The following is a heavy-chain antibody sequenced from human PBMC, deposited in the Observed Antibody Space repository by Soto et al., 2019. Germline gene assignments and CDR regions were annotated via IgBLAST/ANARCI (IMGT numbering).Heavy chain of an antibody. D-gene: IGHD6-13*01. CDR3: ANEGIAAAGPPYYFDY. CDR1: RFTISVHA. V-gene: IGHV3-30*18. J-gene: IGHJ4*02. CDR2: ISYDGSDK. Sequence: GGSLRLSCAASRFTISVHAMHWVRQAPGKGLEWLAVISYDGSDKFYGDSVKGRFTISRDNSKNTLYLQMNSLRAEDTAVYYCANEGIAAAGPPYYFDYWGQGTLVTVSS.